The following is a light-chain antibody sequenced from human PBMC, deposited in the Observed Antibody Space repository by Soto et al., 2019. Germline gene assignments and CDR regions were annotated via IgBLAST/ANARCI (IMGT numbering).Light chain of an antibody. CDR3: QQGYSNPWT. Sequence: DIHMTQSPSSLSASMCYRVAITWXASQTVNTYLHWYQQKPGKAPKLLIYAASNLQSGVPSRFSGSGSGTNFTLSLNSLQPEDFATYYCQQGYSNPWTFGQGTKVDIK. V-gene: IGKV1-39*01. CDR2: AAS. CDR1: QTVNTY. J-gene: IGKJ1*01.